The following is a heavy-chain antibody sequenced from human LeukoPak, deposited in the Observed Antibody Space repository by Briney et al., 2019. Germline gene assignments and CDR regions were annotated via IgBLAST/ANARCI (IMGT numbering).Heavy chain of an antibody. Sequence: SETLSLTCSVSGDSISSYYWSWIRQPPGKGLEWIGYIFYSGSANYNPSLKSRVTISVDTSKNQSSLKLTSVTAADTAVYYCASLGGYYPLDYWGQGTLVTVSS. CDR3: ASLGGYYPLDY. CDR1: GDSISSYY. V-gene: IGHV4-59*01. D-gene: IGHD3-22*01. J-gene: IGHJ4*02. CDR2: IFYSGSA.